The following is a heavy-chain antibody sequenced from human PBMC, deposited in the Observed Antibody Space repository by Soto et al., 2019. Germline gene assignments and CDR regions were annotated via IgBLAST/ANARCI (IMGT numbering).Heavy chain of an antibody. J-gene: IGHJ5*02. Sequence: GGSLRLCCTDSGFTFCDYYMSRIRQAPGKGLEWGSYISSSGRTIYYADSVKGRFTISRDNAKNSMYLQMNSLRAEDADGYSCAGDMVGQNWFGPWGQGALVTVSS. CDR2: ISSSGRTI. V-gene: IGHV3-11*01. CDR3: AGDMVGQNWFGP. D-gene: IGHD1-26*01. CDR1: GFTFCDYY.